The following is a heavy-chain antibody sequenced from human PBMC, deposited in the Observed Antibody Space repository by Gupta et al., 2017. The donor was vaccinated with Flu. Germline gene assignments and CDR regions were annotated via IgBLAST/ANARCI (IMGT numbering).Heavy chain of an antibody. D-gene: IGHD3-10*01. CDR1: GFNFSRYG. J-gene: IGHJ6*02. CDR3: AGGVIVAAALSHGMDV. CDR2: IWFDGSNK. V-gene: IGHV3-33*01. Sequence: QVQLVESGGGVVQPGRSLRLSCAASGFNFSRYGMHWVRQAPGKGLEWVAVIWFDGSNKYYTDSVKGRFTILRDNSKNTLHLQLNSLRAEDTAVYFCAGGVIVAAALSHGMDVWGQGTTVTVSS.